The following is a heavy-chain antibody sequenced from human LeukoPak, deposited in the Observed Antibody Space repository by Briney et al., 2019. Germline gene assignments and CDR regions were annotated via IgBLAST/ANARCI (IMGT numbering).Heavy chain of an antibody. J-gene: IGHJ4*02. CDR2: IDWEDDA. D-gene: IGHD4-17*01. Sequence: SGPALVKPTHTLRLTCTFSGFSLSTRGMAVTWIRQPPGKALEWLALIDWEDDAFYSTSLKMRLTISKDTSKNLVVLTMTNMAPVDTGTYYCARIPLYGAYLDYWGQGTLVTVSS. CDR3: ARIPLYGAYLDY. CDR1: GFSLSTRGMA. V-gene: IGHV2-70*01.